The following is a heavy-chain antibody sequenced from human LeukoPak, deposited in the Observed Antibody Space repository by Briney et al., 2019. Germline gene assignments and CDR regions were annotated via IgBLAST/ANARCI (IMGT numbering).Heavy chain of an antibody. J-gene: IGHJ4*02. Sequence: KPSETLSLTCTVSGYSISSGYYWAWIRQPPGKGLEWIGSIYHSGSTYYNPSLKSRVTISVDTSKNQFSLKLSSVTAADTAVYYCAREGDTIFGVVIDYWGQGTLVTVSS. CDR2: IYHSGST. CDR3: AREGDTIFGVVIDY. V-gene: IGHV4-38-2*02. D-gene: IGHD3-3*01. CDR1: GYSISSGYY.